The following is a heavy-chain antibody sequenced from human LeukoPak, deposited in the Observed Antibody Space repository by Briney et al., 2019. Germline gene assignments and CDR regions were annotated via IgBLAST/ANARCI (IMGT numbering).Heavy chain of an antibody. Sequence: GGSLRLSCAASGFTFSSYAMSWVRQAPGKGLEWVSAISGSGGSTYYADSVKGRFTISRDNAKNSLYLQMNSLRAEDTAVYYCAREGIRDILTGYYLSLADYWGQGTLVTVSS. CDR2: ISGSGGST. J-gene: IGHJ4*02. CDR3: AREGIRDILTGYYLSLADY. V-gene: IGHV3-23*01. CDR1: GFTFSSYA. D-gene: IGHD3-9*01.